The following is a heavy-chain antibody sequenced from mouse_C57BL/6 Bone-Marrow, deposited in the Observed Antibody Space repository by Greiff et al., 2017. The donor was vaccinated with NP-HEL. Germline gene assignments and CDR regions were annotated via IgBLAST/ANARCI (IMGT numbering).Heavy chain of an antibody. J-gene: IGHJ4*01. CDR1: GFSLTSYG. CDR2: IWRGGST. D-gene: IGHD5-1*01. V-gene: IGHV2-5*01. CDR3: AGYLYYAMDY. Sequence: VKVIESGPGLVQPSQSLSITCTVSGFSLTSYGVHWVRQSPGKGLEWLGVIWRGGSTDYNAAFMSRLSITKDNSKSQVFFKMNSLQADDTAIYYCAGYLYYAMDYWGQGTSVTVSS.